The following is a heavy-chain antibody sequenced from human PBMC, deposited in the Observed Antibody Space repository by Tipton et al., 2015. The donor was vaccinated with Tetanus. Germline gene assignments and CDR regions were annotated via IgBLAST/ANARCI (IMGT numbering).Heavy chain of an antibody. D-gene: IGHD4-17*01. J-gene: IGHJ4*02. Sequence: QSGAEVKKPGSSVKVSCKASGGTFSSYAISWVRQAPGQGLEWMGIIYPGDSDTRYSPSFQGQVTISADKSISTAYLQWSSLKASDTAMYYCASARGMYGAYYFDYWGQGTLVTVSS. CDR2: IYPGDSDT. V-gene: IGHV5-51*01. CDR1: GGTFSSYA. CDR3: ASARGMYGAYYFDY.